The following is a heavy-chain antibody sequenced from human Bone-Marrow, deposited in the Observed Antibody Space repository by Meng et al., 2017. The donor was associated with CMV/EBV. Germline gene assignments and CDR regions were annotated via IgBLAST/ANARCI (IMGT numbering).Heavy chain of an antibody. J-gene: IGHJ4*02. CDR1: GFTFSSYS. D-gene: IGHD2-2*02. V-gene: IGHV3-21*01. CDR3: AREAIVVVPAAIADPFDY. CDR2: ISSSSSYI. Sequence: GGSLRLSCAASGFTFSSYSMNWVRQAPGKGLEWVSSISSSSSYIYYADSVKGRFTISRDNAKNSLYLQMNSLRAEDTAVYYCAREAIVVVPAAIADPFDYWGQGTRVTVSS.